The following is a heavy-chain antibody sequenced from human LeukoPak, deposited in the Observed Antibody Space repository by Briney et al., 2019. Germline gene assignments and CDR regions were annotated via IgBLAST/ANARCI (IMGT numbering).Heavy chain of an antibody. D-gene: IGHD4-17*01. CDR3: ATDPVPHDYGDTVNADDL. Sequence: PSETLSLTWALCDGPLSGFYWRLIRQSPGKGLEWIGDIHHDGRTKYSPSLKSRVSILLDTSKNEVSLRLTPVTAADTALYFCATDPVPHDYGDTVNADDLWGQGTMVIVSS. J-gene: IGHJ3*01. CDR1: DGPLSGFY. V-gene: IGHV4-34*01. CDR2: IHHDGRT.